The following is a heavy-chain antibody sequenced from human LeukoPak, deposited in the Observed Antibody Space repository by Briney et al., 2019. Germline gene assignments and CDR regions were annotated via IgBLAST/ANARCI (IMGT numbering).Heavy chain of an antibody. V-gene: IGHV3-7*01. J-gene: IGHJ4*02. CDR3: ARSREEYSSGWYGY. CDR2: MKQDRSEK. D-gene: IGHD6-19*01. Sequence: GGSLRLSCAASGFTFSSYWMSWVRRAPGKGLEWVANMKQDRSEKYYVDSVKGRFTISRDNAKNSLYLQMNSLRAEDTAVYYCARSREEYSSGWYGYWGQGTLVTVSS. CDR1: GFTFSSYW.